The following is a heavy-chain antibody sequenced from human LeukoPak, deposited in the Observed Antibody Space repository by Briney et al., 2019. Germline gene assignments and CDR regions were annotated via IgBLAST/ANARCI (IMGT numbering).Heavy chain of an antibody. CDR3: AICWWGVGATGSSYYYYGMDV. D-gene: IGHD1-26*01. CDR2: IIPIFGTA. V-gene: IGHV1-69*01. CDR1: GGTFSSYA. Sequence: SVKVSCKASGGTFSSYAISWVRQAPGQGLEWMGGIIPIFGTANYVQKFQGRVTITADESTSTAYMELSSLRSEDTAVYYCAICWWGVGATGSSYYYYGMDVWGQGTTVTVSS. J-gene: IGHJ6*02.